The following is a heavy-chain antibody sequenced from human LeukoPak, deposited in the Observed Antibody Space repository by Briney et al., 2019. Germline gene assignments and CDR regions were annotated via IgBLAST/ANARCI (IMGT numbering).Heavy chain of an antibody. CDR1: GFTFDEYA. Sequence: GGSLRLSCAASGFTFDEYAINWVRQAPGKGLEWVSRISWDSSIIDFADSVKGRFTIARDNAKNSVYLDLSSLSAEDTALYYCAKDVLIATTVPGNTFDVWGQGTVVTVSS. CDR2: ISWDSSII. CDR3: AKDVLIATTVPGNTFDV. D-gene: IGHD1-1*01. V-gene: IGHV3-9*01. J-gene: IGHJ3*01.